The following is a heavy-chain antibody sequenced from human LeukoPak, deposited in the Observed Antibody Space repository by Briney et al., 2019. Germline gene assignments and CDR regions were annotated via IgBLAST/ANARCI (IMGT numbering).Heavy chain of an antibody. CDR3: ARDNPDYDYIWGSYRGGDAFDI. Sequence: GGSLRLSCAASGFTFSSYWMSWVRQAPGKGLEWVANIKQDGSEKYYVDPVKGRFTISRDNAKNSLYLQMNSLRAEDTAVYYCARDNPDYDYIWGSYRGGDAFDIWGQGTMVTVSS. CDR2: IKQDGSEK. V-gene: IGHV3-7*01. CDR1: GFTFSSYW. J-gene: IGHJ3*02. D-gene: IGHD3-16*02.